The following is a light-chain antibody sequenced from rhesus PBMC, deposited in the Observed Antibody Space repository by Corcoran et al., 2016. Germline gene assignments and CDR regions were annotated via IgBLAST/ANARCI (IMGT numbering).Light chain of an antibody. CDR3: LQHNSYPFS. V-gene: IGKV1-28*02. Sequence: DIQMTQSPSSLSASVGDTVTITCRASQGISSNLNRFQLKPGKAPKLLIYAASSLESGVPSRFSGSGSGTDFTLTISSLQPEDFAIYYCLQHNSYPFSFGLGTKVEIK. CDR2: AAS. CDR1: QGISSN. J-gene: IGKJ2*01.